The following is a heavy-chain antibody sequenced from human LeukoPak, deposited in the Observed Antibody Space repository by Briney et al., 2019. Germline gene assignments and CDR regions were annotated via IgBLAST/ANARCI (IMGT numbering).Heavy chain of an antibody. J-gene: IGHJ6*03. CDR2: IYSGGST. CDR1: GFTVSSNY. V-gene: IGHV3-53*01. CDR3: ARVSSSWPYYYYYYMDV. Sequence: EPGGSLRLSCAASGFTVSSNYMSWVRQAPGKGLEWVSVIYSGGSTYYADSVKGRFTISRDNSKNTLYLQINSLRAEDTAVYYCARVSSSWPYYYYYYMDVWGKGTTVTVSS. D-gene: IGHD6-13*01.